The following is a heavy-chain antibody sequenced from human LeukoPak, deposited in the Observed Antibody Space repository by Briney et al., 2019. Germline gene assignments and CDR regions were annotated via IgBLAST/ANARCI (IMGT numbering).Heavy chain of an antibody. CDR1: GGTFSSYA. V-gene: IGHV1-69*04. CDR2: IIPILGIA. J-gene: IGHJ6*02. CDR3: ARSHGSYGMDV. Sequence: GSSVKVSCKASGGTFSSYAISWVRQAPGQGLEWMGRIIPILGIANYAQKLQGRVTITADKSTSTAYMELSSLRSEDTAVYYCARSHGSYGMDVWGQGTTVTVPS. D-gene: IGHD3-10*01.